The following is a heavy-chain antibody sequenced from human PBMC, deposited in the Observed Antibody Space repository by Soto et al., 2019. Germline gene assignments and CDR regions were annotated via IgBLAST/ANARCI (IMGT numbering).Heavy chain of an antibody. V-gene: IGHV5-51*01. CDR1: GYIFTNYW. D-gene: IGHD6-13*01. CDR3: ARAHSSTWNLNFYYGMDV. Sequence: PGESLKISCKGSGYIFTNYWIAWVRQMPGKGLEWMGIFYPGDSGTRYSPSFQGQVTISADKSISTAYLQWSSLKASDTAMYYCARAHSSTWNLNFYYGMDVWGQGTTVTVSS. CDR2: FYPGDSGT. J-gene: IGHJ6*02.